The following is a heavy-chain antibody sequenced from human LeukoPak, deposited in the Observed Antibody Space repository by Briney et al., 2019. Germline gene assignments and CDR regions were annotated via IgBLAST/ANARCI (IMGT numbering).Heavy chain of an antibody. CDR1: GFTFSTYE. Sequence: GGSLRLSCAASGFTFSTYEINWVRQAPGKGLEWLSHISTSGSSIHYADSVKGRFTISRDNSKNTLYLQMNSLRAEDTAVYYCAKGPTMIVVVGLSNSFDPWGQGTLVTVSS. D-gene: IGHD3-22*01. CDR3: AKGPTMIVVVGLSNSFDP. V-gene: IGHV3-48*03. CDR2: ISTSGSSI. J-gene: IGHJ5*02.